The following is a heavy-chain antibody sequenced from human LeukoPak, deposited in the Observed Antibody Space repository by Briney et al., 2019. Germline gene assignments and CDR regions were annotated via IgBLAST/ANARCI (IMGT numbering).Heavy chain of an antibody. CDR1: GGSISSSSYY. Sequence: SETLSLTCTVSGGSISSSSYYWGWIRQPPGKGLEWIGSIYYSGGTYYNPSLKSRVTISVDTSKNQFSLKLSSVTAADTAVYYCARDQRYSSSWTTSDDYWGQGTLVTVSS. D-gene: IGHD6-13*01. CDR3: ARDQRYSSSWTTSDDY. CDR2: IYYSGGT. J-gene: IGHJ4*02. V-gene: IGHV4-39*07.